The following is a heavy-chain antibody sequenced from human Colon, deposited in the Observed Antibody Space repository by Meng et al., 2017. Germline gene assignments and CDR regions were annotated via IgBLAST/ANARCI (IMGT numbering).Heavy chain of an antibody. CDR3: SRHYDNGDYGELE. D-gene: IGHD4-17*01. CDR1: ESTFSGSA. Sequence: GESLKISCAASESTFSGSAVHWVRQASGKGLEWIGRIRSKANNYATGYAASRKGRFSIARDDSKNTAYLQINSLKTEDTAVYYCSRHYDNGDYGELEWGQGTLVTVSS. V-gene: IGHV3-73*01. CDR2: IRSKANNYAT. J-gene: IGHJ4*02.